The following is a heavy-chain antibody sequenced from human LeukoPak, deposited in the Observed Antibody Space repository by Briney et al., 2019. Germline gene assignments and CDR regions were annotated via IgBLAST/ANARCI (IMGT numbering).Heavy chain of an antibody. J-gene: IGHJ4*02. CDR1: GFTFSSYA. Sequence: GGSLRLSCAASGFTFSSYAMHWGRQAPGKVLEYVSAISSNGGSTYYANSVKGRFTISRDNSKNTLYLQMGSLRAEDMAVYYCAKKVQERYSGSYSYNFDYWGQGTLVTVSS. CDR2: ISSNGGST. D-gene: IGHD1-26*01. CDR3: AKKVQERYSGSYSYNFDY. V-gene: IGHV3-64*01.